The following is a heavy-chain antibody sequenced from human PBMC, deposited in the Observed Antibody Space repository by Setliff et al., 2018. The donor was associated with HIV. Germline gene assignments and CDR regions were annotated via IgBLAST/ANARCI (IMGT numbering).Heavy chain of an antibody. D-gene: IGHD2-2*01. Sequence: GGSLRLSCAASGFTFSSNWMGWVRQAPGKGLQWVANIKQDGSETYYVDSVKGRFTISRDNAKNSLYLQMNSLRAEDTAVYYCASHFGYCSSTSCEGYWGQGALVTV. V-gene: IGHV3-7*03. CDR1: GFTFSSNW. J-gene: IGHJ4*02. CDR3: ASHFGYCSSTSCEGY. CDR2: IKQDGSET.